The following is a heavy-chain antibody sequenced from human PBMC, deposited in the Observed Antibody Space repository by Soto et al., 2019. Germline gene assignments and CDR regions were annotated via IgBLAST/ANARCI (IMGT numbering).Heavy chain of an antibody. CDR3: ARAGAVNWFDP. CDR2: IYYSGRT. CDR1: GGSISSGGYY. V-gene: IGHV4-31*03. Sequence: QVQLQESGPGLVKPSQTLSLTCTVSGGSISSGGYYWSWIRQHPGKGLEWIGYIYYSGRTYHNPSLKSRITISGDTSKNQFSLKLSSVTAADTAVYYCARAGAVNWFDPWGQGTLVTVSS. J-gene: IGHJ5*02.